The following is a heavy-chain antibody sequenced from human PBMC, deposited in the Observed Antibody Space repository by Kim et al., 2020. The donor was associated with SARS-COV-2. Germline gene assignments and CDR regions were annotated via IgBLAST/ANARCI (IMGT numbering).Heavy chain of an antibody. D-gene: IGHD1-26*01. CDR3: ATWDKNWFDP. J-gene: IGHJ5*02. CDR2: IYYTGIS. CDR1: GGSITTYY. V-gene: IGHV4-59*13. Sequence: SETLSLTCAVSGGSITTYYWSWIRQPPGKGLEWIGYIYYTGISNYNPSLKSRVTMSIESSKNQFSLRLSSVTPADTAVYYCATWDKNWFDPWGQGTLVTVSS.